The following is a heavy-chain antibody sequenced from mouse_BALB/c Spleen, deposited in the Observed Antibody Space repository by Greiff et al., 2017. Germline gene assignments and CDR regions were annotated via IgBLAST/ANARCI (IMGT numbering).Heavy chain of an antibody. Sequence: QVQLQQSGAELVRPGTSVKVSCKASGYAFTNYLIEWVKQRPGQGLEWIGVINPGSGGTNYNEKFKGKATLTADKSSSTAYMQLSSLTSDDSAVYFCARREDYGYEFAYWGQGTLVTVSA. CDR1: GYAFTNYL. CDR2: INPGSGGT. V-gene: IGHV1-54*01. CDR3: ARREDYGYEFAY. D-gene: IGHD1-2*01. J-gene: IGHJ3*01.